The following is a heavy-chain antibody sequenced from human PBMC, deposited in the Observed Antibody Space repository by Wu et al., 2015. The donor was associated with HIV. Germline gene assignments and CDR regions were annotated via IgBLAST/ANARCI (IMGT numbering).Heavy chain of an antibody. Sequence: QVQLVQSGTEVKKPGSSVKVSCKASGGTFSTYGFTWVRQAPGQGLEWMGGIIPMFETANYAERFQGRVTMTRDTSISTAYLELRGLRPDDTAVYFCARDAPYYYETSGYPDYWGQGTLVTVSS. V-gene: IGHV1-69*05. CDR1: GGTFSTYG. D-gene: IGHD3-22*01. CDR2: IIPMFETA. CDR3: ARDAPYYYETSGYPDY. J-gene: IGHJ4*02.